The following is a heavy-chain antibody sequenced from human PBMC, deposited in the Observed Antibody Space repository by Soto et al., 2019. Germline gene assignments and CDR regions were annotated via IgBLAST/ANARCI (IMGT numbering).Heavy chain of an antibody. J-gene: IGHJ4*02. Sequence: LRLSCAASGFTFSNAWMSWVRRPPGKGLEWVGRIKSKTDGGTTDYAAPVKGRFTISRDDSKNTLYLQMNSLRAEDTAVYYCAKNSRYYDSNFLRAVLDYWGQGTLVTVSS. V-gene: IGHV3-15*01. CDR2: IKSKTDGGTT. CDR1: GFTFSNAW. CDR3: AKNSRYYDSNFLRAVLDY. D-gene: IGHD3-22*01.